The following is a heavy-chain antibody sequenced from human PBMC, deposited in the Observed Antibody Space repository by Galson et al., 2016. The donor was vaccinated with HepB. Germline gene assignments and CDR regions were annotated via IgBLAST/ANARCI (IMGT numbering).Heavy chain of an antibody. V-gene: IGHV4-39*01. Sequence: ETLSLTCTVSGGSVDSTTYYWGWIRQPPGKGLEWIGSFYYFGTTYYNPSLKSRATIATDTAKTFSLNLTSVTAADTAVYFCVGFGMVPDAMNFFDPWGQGARVTVSP. CDR3: VGFGMVPDAMNFFDP. CDR2: FYYFGTT. J-gene: IGHJ5*02. CDR1: GGSVDSTTYY. D-gene: IGHD3-3*01.